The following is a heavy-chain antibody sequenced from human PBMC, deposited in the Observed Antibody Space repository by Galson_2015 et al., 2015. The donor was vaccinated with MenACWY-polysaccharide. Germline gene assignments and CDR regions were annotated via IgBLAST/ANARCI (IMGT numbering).Heavy chain of an antibody. D-gene: IGHD5-12*01. J-gene: IGHJ4*01. CDR3: VRNPNHIASTQPMGRFHY. CDR2: INTNTGNP. CDR1: GCTFNTYA. V-gene: IGHV7-4-1*02. Sequence: SVKVSCKASGCTFNTYAMNWVRQAPGQGLEWVGGINTNTGNPTYAQGFTGRFVFSLDASVSTAYLQISSLKTEDTAVYYCVRNPNHIASTQPMGRFHYCGHRTLVTVSA.